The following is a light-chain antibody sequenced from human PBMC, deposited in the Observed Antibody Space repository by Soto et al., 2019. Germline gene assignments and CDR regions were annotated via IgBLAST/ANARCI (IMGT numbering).Light chain of an antibody. CDR3: QQYNSYWT. V-gene: IGKV1-5*03. CDR1: QSISSW. J-gene: IGKJ1*01. Sequence: DIQMTQSPSTLSASVGDRVTITCRASQSISSWLAWYQQKPGKAPKLLIYKASSLESGVPSRFSGSGSGTEFTPTISSPQPDDFATYYCQQYNSYWTFGQGTKVDIK. CDR2: KAS.